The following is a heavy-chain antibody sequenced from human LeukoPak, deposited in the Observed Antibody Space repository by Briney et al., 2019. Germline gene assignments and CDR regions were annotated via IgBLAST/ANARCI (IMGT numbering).Heavy chain of an antibody. V-gene: IGHV3-23*01. CDR3: AKAQGDLRLGY. CDR1: GFPFGDFA. J-gene: IGHJ4*02. CDR2: ITRSGQNT. Sequence: GGSLRLSCAASGFPFGDFAMTWVRQVPGGGLQWVSTITRSGQNTYYADSVKGRFTISRDNSKNTVYLQMNSLRAEDTALYFCAKAQGDLRLGYWGQGSLVTVSS. D-gene: IGHD2-21*02.